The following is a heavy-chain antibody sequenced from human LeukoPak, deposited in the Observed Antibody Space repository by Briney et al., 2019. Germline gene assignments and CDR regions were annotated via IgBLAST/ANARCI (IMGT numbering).Heavy chain of an antibody. V-gene: IGHV1-24*01. J-gene: IGHJ3*02. CDR3: ATVPDYGGNIDAFDI. CDR2: FDPEDGET. Sequence: GASVKVSCKVSGYTLTELSMHWVRQAPGKGLEWMGGFDPEDGETIYAQEFQGRVTMTEDTSTDTAYMELSSLRSEDTAVYYCATVPDYGGNIDAFDIWGQGTTVTVSS. D-gene: IGHD4-23*01. CDR1: GYTLTELS.